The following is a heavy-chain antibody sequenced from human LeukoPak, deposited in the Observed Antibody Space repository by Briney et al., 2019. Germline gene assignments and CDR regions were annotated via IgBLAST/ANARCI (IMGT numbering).Heavy chain of an antibody. V-gene: IGHV4-59*06. D-gene: IGHD3-10*01. CDR3: VATNVYFGTRSYYNLQPIDY. J-gene: IGHJ4*02. CDR1: SGSISTYY. CDR2: IYYSGST. Sequence: SETLSLTCTVSSGSISTYYWSWIRQPSGKGLEWIGYIYYSGSTYYNPSLKSRVTMSLDTSKSQFSLKLSSVTAADTAVYYCVATNVYFGTRSYYNLQPIDYWGQGTLVTVSS.